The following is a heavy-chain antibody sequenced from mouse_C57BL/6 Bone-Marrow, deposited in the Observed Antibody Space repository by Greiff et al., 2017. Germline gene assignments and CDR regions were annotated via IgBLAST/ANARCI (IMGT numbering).Heavy chain of an antibody. V-gene: IGHV5-6*01. CDR1: GFTFSSYG. Sequence: EVQLVESGGDLVKPGGSLKLSCAASGFTFSSYGMSWVRQTPDKRLEWVATISSGGSYTYYPDSVKGRFTISRDNAKNTLYLQMSSLKSEDTAMYYCARPKLITTDPYYFDYWGQGTTLTVSS. CDR3: ARPKLITTDPYYFDY. J-gene: IGHJ2*01. CDR2: ISSGGSYT. D-gene: IGHD1-1*01.